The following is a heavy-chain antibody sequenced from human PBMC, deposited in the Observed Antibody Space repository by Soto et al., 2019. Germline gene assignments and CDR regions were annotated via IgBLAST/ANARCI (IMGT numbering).Heavy chain of an antibody. CDR2: IDPSGGKT. J-gene: IGHJ5*02. D-gene: IGHD3-22*01. V-gene: IGHV1-46*01. CDR1: GYTFTRDQ. Sequence: ASVKVSCKASGYTFTRDQIHWVRQAPGQGLEWMGMIDPSGGKTNNAQTSQYRDTMTRDTTTSTVYMPLSSLGSDDTAIYFCGRVMRSLRSISVLDTWGQGTLVTVSS. CDR3: GRVMRSLRSISVLDT.